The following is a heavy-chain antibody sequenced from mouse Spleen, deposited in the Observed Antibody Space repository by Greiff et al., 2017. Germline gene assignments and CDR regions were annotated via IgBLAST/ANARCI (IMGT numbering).Heavy chain of an antibody. CDR3: ARKHDYYGSSFSWFAY. CDR2: ISYDGSN. CDR1: GYSITSGYY. J-gene: IGHJ3*01. Sequence: ESGPGLVKPSQSLSLTCSVTGYSITSGYYWNWIRQFPGNKLEWMGYISYDGSNNYNPSLKNRISITRDTSKNQFFLKLNSVTTEDTATYYCARKHDYYGSSFSWFAYWGQGTLVTVSA. V-gene: IGHV3-6*01. D-gene: IGHD1-1*01.